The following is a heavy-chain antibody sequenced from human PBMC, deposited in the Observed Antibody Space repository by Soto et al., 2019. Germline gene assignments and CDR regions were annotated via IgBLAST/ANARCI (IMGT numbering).Heavy chain of an antibody. CDR3: ASFSGESSSPHWFDP. CDR2: IIPILGIA. D-gene: IGHD3-16*02. J-gene: IGHJ5*02. Sequence: QVQLVQSGAEVKKPGSSVKVSCKASGGTFSSYTISWVRQAPGQGLEWMGRIIPILGIANYAQKFQGRVTITADKSTSTAYMELSSLRSEDTAVYYCASFSGESSSPHWFDPWGQGTLVTVSS. CDR1: GGTFSSYT. V-gene: IGHV1-69*02.